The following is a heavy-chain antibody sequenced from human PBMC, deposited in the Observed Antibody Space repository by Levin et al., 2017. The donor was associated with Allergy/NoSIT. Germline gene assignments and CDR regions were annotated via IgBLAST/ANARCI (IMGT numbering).Heavy chain of an antibody. CDR1: GFSFNSYS. V-gene: IGHV3-21*01. J-gene: IGHJ6*02. Sequence: PGGSLRLSCVASGFSFNSYSVNWVRQAPGKGLEWVSSISSSSGYIYYADAVKGRFTISRDNAKSSMYLQMSSLTADDTAVYYCARARDYSTGYDSGMDGWGQGTTVTVSS. D-gene: IGHD3-22*01. CDR2: ISSSSGYI. CDR3: ARARDYSTGYDSGMDG.